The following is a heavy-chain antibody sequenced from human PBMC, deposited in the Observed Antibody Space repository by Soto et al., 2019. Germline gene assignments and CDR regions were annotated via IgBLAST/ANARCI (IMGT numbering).Heavy chain of an antibody. CDR2: VKTKSDGGTT. V-gene: IGHV3-15*07. J-gene: IGHJ5*02. Sequence: EVQLVESGGGLVKPGGSLRLSCAASGFNFSNAWMNWVRQAPGKGLEWVGHVKTKSDGGTTEYAASVKGRFTVSRDDSNNTLYLEMNSLKSEPTAIYYCPTLGPSWGKGTLVAVSS. CDR1: GFNFSNAW. CDR3: PTLGPS.